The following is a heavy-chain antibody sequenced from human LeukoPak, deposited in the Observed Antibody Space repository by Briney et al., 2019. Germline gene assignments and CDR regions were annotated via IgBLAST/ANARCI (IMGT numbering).Heavy chain of an antibody. CDR2: ISSSSSTI. CDR3: ARDLYYYDSSGPDYYGMDV. D-gene: IGHD3-22*01. CDR1: GFTFSSYS. V-gene: IGHV3-48*01. J-gene: IGHJ6*02. Sequence: SGGSLRLSCAASGFTFSSYSMNWVRQAPGKGLEWVSYISSSSSTIYYADSVKGRFTISRDNAKNSLYLQMNSLRAEDTAVYYCARDLYYYDSSGPDYYGMDVWGQGTTVTVSS.